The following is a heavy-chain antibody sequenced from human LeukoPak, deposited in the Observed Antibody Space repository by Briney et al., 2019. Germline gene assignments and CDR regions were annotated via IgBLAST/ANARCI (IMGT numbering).Heavy chain of an antibody. CDR1: GFTFSNAW. CDR3: TTYHYGSGSYMDNWFDP. Sequence: GGSLRLSCAASGFTFSNAWMSWVRQAPGKGLEWVGRIKSKTDGGTTDYAAPVKGRFTISRDDSKNTLYLQMNSLKTEDTAVYYCTTYHYGSGSYMDNWFDPWGQGTLVTVSS. J-gene: IGHJ5*02. CDR2: IKSKTDGGTT. D-gene: IGHD3-10*01. V-gene: IGHV3-15*01.